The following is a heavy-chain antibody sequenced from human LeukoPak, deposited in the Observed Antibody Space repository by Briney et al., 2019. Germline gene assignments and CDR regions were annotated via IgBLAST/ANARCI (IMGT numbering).Heavy chain of an antibody. CDR3: ARDHRADIVVVPAAIRGGFDP. CDR2: ISAYNGNT. J-gene: IGHJ5*02. Sequence: ASVKVSCKASGYTFTCYGISWVRQAPGQGLEWMGWISAYNGNTNYAQKLQGRVTMTTDTSTSTAYMELRSLRSDDTAVYYCARDHRADIVVVPAAIRGGFDPWGQGTLVTVSS. CDR1: GYTFTCYG. D-gene: IGHD2-2*02. V-gene: IGHV1-18*01.